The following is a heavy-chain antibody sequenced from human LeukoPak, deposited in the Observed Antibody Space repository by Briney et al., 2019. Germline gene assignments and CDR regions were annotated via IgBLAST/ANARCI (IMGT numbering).Heavy chain of an antibody. J-gene: IGHJ4*02. V-gene: IGHV1-18*01. CDR3: ARDDPPYNWNYY. D-gene: IGHD1-7*01. CDR2: ISAYNGNT. Sequence: ASVKVSCKASGYTFTSYGISWVRQAPGQGLEWMGWISAYNGNTNYAQKLQGRVTMTTDTTTSTAYMELRSLRSDDTAVYYCARDDPPYNWNYYWGQGTLVTVSS. CDR1: GYTFTSYG.